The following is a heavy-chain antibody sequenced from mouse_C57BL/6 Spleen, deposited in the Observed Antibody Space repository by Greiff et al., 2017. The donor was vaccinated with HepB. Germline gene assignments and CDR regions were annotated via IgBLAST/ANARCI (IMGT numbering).Heavy chain of an antibody. V-gene: IGHV1-52*01. J-gene: IGHJ2*01. Sequence: VQLQQSGAELVRPGSSVKLSCKASGYTFTSYWMHWVKQRPIQGLEWIGNIDPSDSETHYNQKFKDKATLTVDKSSSTAYMQLSSLTSEDSAVYYCARKGLGSLFDYWGQGTTLTVSS. CDR3: ARKGLGSLFDY. D-gene: IGHD4-1*01. CDR2: IDPSDSET. CDR1: GYTFTSYW.